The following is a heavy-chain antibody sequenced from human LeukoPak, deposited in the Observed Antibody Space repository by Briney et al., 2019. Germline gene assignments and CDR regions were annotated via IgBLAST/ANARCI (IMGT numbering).Heavy chain of an antibody. CDR3: VSWSGYGAY. CDR2: INQAGSDK. V-gene: IGHV3-7*01. CDR1: GFTVSGSW. Sequence: PGGSLRLSCAASGFTVSGSWMSRIRQAPGKGLEWVAHINQAGSDKYYVDSVKGRFTISRDNAENSLFLQMNSLRAEDTAVYYCVSWSGYGAYWGQGTLVTVS. D-gene: IGHD2-15*01. J-gene: IGHJ4*02.